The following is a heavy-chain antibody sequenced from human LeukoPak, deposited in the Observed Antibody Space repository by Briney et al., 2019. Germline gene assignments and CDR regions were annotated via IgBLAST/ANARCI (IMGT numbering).Heavy chain of an antibody. Sequence: GGSLRLSCAASGFTFSSYSMNWVRQAPGKGLEWVSSISSSSSYIYYADSVKGRFTISRDNAKNSLYLQMNSLRAEDTAVYYCAREAVEPAAITGFDYWGQGTLVTVSS. V-gene: IGHV3-21*01. CDR1: GFTFSSYS. CDR2: ISSSSSYI. J-gene: IGHJ4*02. CDR3: AREAVEPAAITGFDY. D-gene: IGHD2-2*01.